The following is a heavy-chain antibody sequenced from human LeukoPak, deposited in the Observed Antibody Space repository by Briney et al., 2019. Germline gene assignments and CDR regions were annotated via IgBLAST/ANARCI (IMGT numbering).Heavy chain of an antibody. CDR1: GGSISGYY. V-gene: IGHV4-34*01. CDR2: INHSGST. CDR3: ARRCSSTSCYRSFKYFDY. J-gene: IGHJ4*02. D-gene: IGHD2-2*01. Sequence: SETLSLTCAVYGGSISGYYWSWIRQPPGKGLEWIGEINHSGSTNYNPSLKSRVTISVDTSKNQFSLKLSSVTAADTAVYYCARRCSSTSCYRSFKYFDYWGQGTLVTVSS.